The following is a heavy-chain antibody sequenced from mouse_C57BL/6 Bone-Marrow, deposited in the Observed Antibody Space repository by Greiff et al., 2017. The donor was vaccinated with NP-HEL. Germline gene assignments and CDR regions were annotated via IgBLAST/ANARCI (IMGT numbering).Heavy chain of an antibody. CDR1: GYSITSGYY. J-gene: IGHJ3*01. V-gene: IGHV3-6*01. CDR3: ATGDGYPFAY. CDR2: ISYDGSN. Sequence: ESGPGLVKPSQSLSLTCSVTGYSITSGYYWNWIRQFPGNKLEWMGYISYDGSNNYNPSLKNRISITRDTSKNQFFLKLNSVTTEDTATYYCATGDGYPFAYWGQGTLVTVSA. D-gene: IGHD2-3*01.